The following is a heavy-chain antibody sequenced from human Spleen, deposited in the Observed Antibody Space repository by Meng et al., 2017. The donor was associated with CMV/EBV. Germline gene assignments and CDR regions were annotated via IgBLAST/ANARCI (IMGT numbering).Heavy chain of an antibody. CDR1: GFTFTNYA. CDR2: IYSGGST. Sequence: GGSLRLSCAASGFTFTNYAMSWVRQAPGKGLEWVSVIYSGGSTYYADSVKGRFTISRDNSKNTLYLQMNSLRAEDTAVYYCARVGMDVWGQGTTVTVSS. J-gene: IGHJ6*02. V-gene: IGHV3-53*01. CDR3: ARVGMDV.